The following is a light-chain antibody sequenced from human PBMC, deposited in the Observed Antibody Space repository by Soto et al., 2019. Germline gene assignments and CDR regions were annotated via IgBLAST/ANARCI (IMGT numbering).Light chain of an antibody. Sequence: VIWMTQSPSLLSASTGDRVTISGRMSQGIRSYLAWYQQTPGKAPELLIYAASTLQSGVPSRFSGSGAGTDFTLTISSLQSEDFAVYYCQQYNNWTWTFGQGTKVDIK. CDR3: QQYNNWTWT. J-gene: IGKJ1*01. V-gene: IGKV1D-8*03. CDR2: AAS. CDR1: QGIRSY.